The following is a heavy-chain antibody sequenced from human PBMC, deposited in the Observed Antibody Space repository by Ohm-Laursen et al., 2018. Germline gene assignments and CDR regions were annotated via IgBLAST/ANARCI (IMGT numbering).Heavy chain of an antibody. V-gene: IGHV3-21*01. CDR3: ARDSDQQRPRITIFGVVELDAFDI. CDR1: GFTFSSYS. Sequence: SLRLSCAASGFTFSSYSFNWVRQAPGKGLEWVSSITSSSSYIYYADSVKGRFTISRDNAKNSLYLQMNSLRAEDTAVYYCARDSDQQRPRITIFGVVELDAFDIWGQGTMVTVSS. CDR2: ITSSSSYI. J-gene: IGHJ3*02. D-gene: IGHD3-3*01.